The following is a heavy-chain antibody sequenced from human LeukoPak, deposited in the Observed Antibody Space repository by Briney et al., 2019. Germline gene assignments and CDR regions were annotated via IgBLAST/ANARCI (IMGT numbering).Heavy chain of an antibody. CDR3: ARDYSSSWSPDY. CDR1: GFTFSSYA. J-gene: IGHJ4*02. CDR2: ISGSGGST. Sequence: GGSLRLSCAASGFTFSSYAMSWVRQAPGKGLEWVSAISGSGGSTYYADSVKGRFTISRDNAKNSLYLQMNSLRAEDTAVYYCARDYSSSWSPDYWGQGTLVTVSS. V-gene: IGHV3-23*01. D-gene: IGHD6-13*01.